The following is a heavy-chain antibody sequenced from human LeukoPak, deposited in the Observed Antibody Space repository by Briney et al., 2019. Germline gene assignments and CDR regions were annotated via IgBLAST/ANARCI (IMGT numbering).Heavy chain of an antibody. D-gene: IGHD6-6*01. V-gene: IGHV4-39*07. CDR2: IHHNWNT. J-gene: IGHJ5*02. CDR1: GDSISTSSYY. CDR3: ARALRPRSIAARPRETTAFDP. Sequence: SETLSLTCLVSGDSISTSSYYWGWIRQPPGKGLEWIASIHHNWNTYYNPSLKSRVIVSLDKSKNQFSLKLSSVTAADTAVYYCARALRPRSIAARPRETTAFDPWGQGTLVTVSS.